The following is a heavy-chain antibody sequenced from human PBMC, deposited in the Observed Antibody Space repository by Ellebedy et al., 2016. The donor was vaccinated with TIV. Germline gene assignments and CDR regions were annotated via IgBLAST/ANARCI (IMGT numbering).Heavy chain of an antibody. CDR3: ATETFIDVDLKVWGVFDI. CDR1: GFTVNSNY. J-gene: IGHJ3*02. V-gene: IGHV3-66*01. CDR2: LYTDGST. Sequence: GGSLRLSCAASGFTVNSNYMSWVRQAPGMGLEWVLTLYTDGSTLYADSVRARFTISRDTSNNTLNLQINGLRAEDTAVYFCATETFIDVDLKVWGVFDIWGQGTMVAVSS. D-gene: IGHD2-15*01.